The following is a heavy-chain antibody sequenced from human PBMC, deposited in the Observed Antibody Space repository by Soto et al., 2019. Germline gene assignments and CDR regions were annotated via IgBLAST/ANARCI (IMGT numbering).Heavy chain of an antibody. CDR3: ARGIFGSGTANDY. D-gene: IGHD3-10*01. CDR2: INGDGSGT. J-gene: IGHJ4*02. V-gene: IGHV3-74*01. Sequence: EVQLVESGGGLVQPGGSLRLSCAASGFTFSGSWMHWVRRAPGKGLVWVSRINGDGSGTSYADFVKGRFTISRDDAKNTLFLQMNGLRAEDTAVYYCARGIFGSGTANDYWGQGSLVTFSS. CDR1: GFTFSGSW.